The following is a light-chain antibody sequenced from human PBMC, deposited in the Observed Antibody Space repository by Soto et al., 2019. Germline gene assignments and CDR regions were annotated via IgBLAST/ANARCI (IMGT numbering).Light chain of an antibody. Sequence: QPVLTQPPSASGTPGQRVTISCSGSSSNIGSNYVYWYQQLPGTAPKLLIYRNNQRPSGVPDRFSGSKSGTSASLAISGLGSEDEADYYCAAWDDSLSGEVFGTGTKLTVL. CDR2: RNN. CDR1: SSNIGSNY. V-gene: IGLV1-47*01. CDR3: AAWDDSLSGEV. J-gene: IGLJ1*01.